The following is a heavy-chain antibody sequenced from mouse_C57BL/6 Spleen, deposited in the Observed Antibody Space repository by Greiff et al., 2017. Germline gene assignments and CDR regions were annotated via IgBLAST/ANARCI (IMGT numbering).Heavy chain of an antibody. CDR3: ARQGYYGSSPWYFDV. Sequence: EVMLVESGGDLVKPGGSLKLSCAASGFTFSSYGMSWVRQTPDKRLEWVATISSGGSYTYYPDSVKGRFTISRDNAKNTLYLQMSSLKSEDTAMYYCARQGYYGSSPWYFDVWGTGTTVTVSS. CDR1: GFTFSSYG. D-gene: IGHD1-1*01. J-gene: IGHJ1*03. V-gene: IGHV5-6*01. CDR2: ISSGGSYT.